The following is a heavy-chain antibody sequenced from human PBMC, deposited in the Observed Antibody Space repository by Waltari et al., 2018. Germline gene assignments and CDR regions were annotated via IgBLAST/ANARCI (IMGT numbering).Heavy chain of an antibody. CDR1: GGSISSSSYY. V-gene: IGHV4-39*07. J-gene: IGHJ4*02. Sequence: QLQLQESGPGLVKPSETLSLTCTVSGGSISSSSYYWGWIRQPPGKGLEWIGSIYYSGSTYYNPSLKSRVTISVDTSKNQFSLKLSSVTAADTAVYYCARDSGSYSLDYWGQGTLVTASS. CDR3: ARDSGSYSLDY. CDR2: IYYSGST. D-gene: IGHD1-26*01.